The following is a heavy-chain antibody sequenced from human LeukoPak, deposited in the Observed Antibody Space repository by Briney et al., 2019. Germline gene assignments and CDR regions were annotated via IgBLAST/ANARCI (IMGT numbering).Heavy chain of an antibody. CDR3: ARDTYDILTGYYKWAFDI. CDR1: GFTFSSYE. J-gene: IGHJ3*02. CDR2: ISESGSTK. Sequence: GGSLRLSCAASGFTFSSYEMNWVRQAPGKGLEYVSYISESGSTKYYADSVKGRFTISRDNAKNSLYLQMDSLRTEDTAVYYCARDTYDILTGYYKWAFDIWGQGTMVTVSS. V-gene: IGHV3-48*03. D-gene: IGHD3-9*01.